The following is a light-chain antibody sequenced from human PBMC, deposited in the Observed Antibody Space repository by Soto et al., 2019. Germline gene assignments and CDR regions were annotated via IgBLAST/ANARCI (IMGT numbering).Light chain of an antibody. CDR1: SSYVGSYKL. J-gene: IGLJ1*01. CDR2: EGS. Sequence: QSVLTQPASVSGSPGQSITISCTGTSSYVGSYKLVSWYQQHPGKAPKLMIYEGSERPSGVSNRFSGSKSGNTASLTISGLQAEDEADHYCYSYAGSSTYVFGTGTKVTVL. V-gene: IGLV2-23*01. CDR3: YSYAGSSTYV.